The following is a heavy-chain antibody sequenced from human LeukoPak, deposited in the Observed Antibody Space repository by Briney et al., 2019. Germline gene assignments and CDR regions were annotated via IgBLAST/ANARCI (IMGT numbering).Heavy chain of an antibody. CDR3: ARVSTIATRPIDY. D-gene: IGHD6-6*01. J-gene: IGHJ4*02. CDR2: ISRGANTV. V-gene: IGHV3-11*01. Sequence: GGSLRLSCAASGFTFSDYYMTWIRQAPGKGLEWVSYISRGANTVFYSDSVKGRFTISRDDAQKSFYLQMNSLRAEDTAVYYCARVSTIATRPIDYWGRGTLVTVSS. CDR1: GFTFSDYY.